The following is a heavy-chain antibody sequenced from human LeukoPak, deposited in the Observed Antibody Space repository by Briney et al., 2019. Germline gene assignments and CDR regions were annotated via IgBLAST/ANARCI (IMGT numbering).Heavy chain of an antibody. CDR2: INPSGGST. Sequence: ASVKVSCKASGYTFTGYYMHWVRQAPGQGLEWMGIINPSGGSTSYAQKFQGRVTMTRDMSTSTVYMELSSLRSEDTAVYYCARVVGYCSGGSCYHFDIWGQGTMVTVSS. CDR1: GYTFTGYY. J-gene: IGHJ3*02. CDR3: ARVVGYCSGGSCYHFDI. V-gene: IGHV1-46*01. D-gene: IGHD2-15*01.